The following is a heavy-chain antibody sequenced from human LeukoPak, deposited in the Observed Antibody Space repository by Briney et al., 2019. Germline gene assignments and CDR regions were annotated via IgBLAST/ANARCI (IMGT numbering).Heavy chain of an antibody. D-gene: IGHD3-22*01. CDR1: GFTFSDYY. CDR3: ASDSSGYFGP. CDR2: ISNTGSAK. Sequence: PGGSLRLSCAASGFTFSDYYMNWLRQAPGRGLEWVSYISNTGSAKYYADSVKGRFTISRDNAKNSVYLEMNSLRAEDTAVHYCASDSSGYFGPWGQGTLVTVSS. V-gene: IGHV3-11*01. J-gene: IGHJ5*02.